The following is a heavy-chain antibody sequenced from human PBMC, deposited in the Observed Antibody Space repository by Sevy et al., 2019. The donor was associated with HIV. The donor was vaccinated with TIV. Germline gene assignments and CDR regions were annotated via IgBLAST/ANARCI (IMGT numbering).Heavy chain of an antibody. Sequence: GGSLRLSCAASGFSFTWYWMSWVRQTPEKGLEWVANIKQDGSEKNYVDSVKGRFTISRDNAKNSLYLQMNSLRAEDTAVYYCASKGGSRLNDAFDTWGQGTMVTVS. V-gene: IGHV3-7*01. J-gene: IGHJ3*02. CDR1: GFSFTWYW. CDR3: ASKGGSRLNDAFDT. D-gene: IGHD3-10*01. CDR2: IKQDGSEK.